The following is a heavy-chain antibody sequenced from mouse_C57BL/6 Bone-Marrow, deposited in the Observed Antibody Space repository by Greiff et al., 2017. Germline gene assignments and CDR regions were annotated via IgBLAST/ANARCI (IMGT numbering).Heavy chain of an antibody. V-gene: IGHV5-6*01. Sequence: EVKLVESGGDLVKPGGSLKLSCAASGFTFSSYGMSWVRQTPDKRLEWVATISSGGSYTYYPDSVKGRFTISRDNAKNTLYLQMSSLKSEDTAMYYCARPVGNYDFDYWGQGTTLTVSS. J-gene: IGHJ2*01. CDR2: ISSGGSYT. CDR1: GFTFSSYG. CDR3: ARPVGNYDFDY. D-gene: IGHD2-1*01.